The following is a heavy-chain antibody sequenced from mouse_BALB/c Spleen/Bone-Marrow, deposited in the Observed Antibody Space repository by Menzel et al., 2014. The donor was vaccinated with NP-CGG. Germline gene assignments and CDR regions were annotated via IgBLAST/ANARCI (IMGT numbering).Heavy chain of an antibody. CDR3: ARYDGYSDNAMDY. D-gene: IGHD2-3*01. Sequence: EVKLVESGGGLVQPGSSLRLSCATSGFTFTDYYMSWVHQPPGKALEWLGFIRNKANGYTTEFSASVKGRFTISRDNSQSILYLQMNTLRAEDSASYYCARYDGYSDNAMDYWGQGTSVTVSS. V-gene: IGHV7-3*02. J-gene: IGHJ4*01. CDR1: GFTFTDYY. CDR2: IRNKANGYTT.